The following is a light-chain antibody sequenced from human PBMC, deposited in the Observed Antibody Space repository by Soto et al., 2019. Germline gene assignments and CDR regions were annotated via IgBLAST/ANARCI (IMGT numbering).Light chain of an antibody. Sequence: EIVMTQSPATLSVSPGERATLSCRASQSVGSHLAWYQQRPGQAPRLLIYGASYRATGIPARFSGSGSGTDFTLTISSLQSEDFAVYYCQQYDNWPPITFGQGTRLEIK. V-gene: IGKV3-15*01. CDR2: GAS. CDR3: QQYDNWPPIT. CDR1: QSVGSH. J-gene: IGKJ5*01.